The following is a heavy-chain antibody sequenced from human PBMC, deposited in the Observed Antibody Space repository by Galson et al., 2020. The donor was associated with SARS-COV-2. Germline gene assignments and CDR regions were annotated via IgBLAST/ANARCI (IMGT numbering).Heavy chain of an antibody. CDR2: ISSSGSTI. J-gene: IGHJ6*02. CDR3: ARDSTTVSGLDV. V-gene: IGHV3-48*02. CDR1: GFTFSSYS. Sequence: GESLKISCATSGFTFSSYSMNWVRQAPGKGLVWVSYISSSGSTIFYADSVKGRFTVSREYAKNSLYLQMNRLRNEDTAVYYCARDSTTVSGLDVWGQGTTVTVSS. D-gene: IGHD4-17*01.